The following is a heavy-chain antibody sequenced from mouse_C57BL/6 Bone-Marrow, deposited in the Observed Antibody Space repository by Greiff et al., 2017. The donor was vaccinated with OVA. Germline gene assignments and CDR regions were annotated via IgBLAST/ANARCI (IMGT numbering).Heavy chain of an antibody. Sequence: VKVVESGAELVRPGTSVKVSCKASGYAFTNYLIEWVKQRPGQGLEWIGVINPGSGGTNYNEKFKGKATLTADKSSSTAYMQLSSLTSEDSAVYFGARGGNSAWFAYWGQGTLVTVSA. J-gene: IGHJ3*01. CDR1: GYAFTNYL. D-gene: IGHD2-1*01. CDR3: ARGGNSAWFAY. V-gene: IGHV1-54*01. CDR2: INPGSGGT.